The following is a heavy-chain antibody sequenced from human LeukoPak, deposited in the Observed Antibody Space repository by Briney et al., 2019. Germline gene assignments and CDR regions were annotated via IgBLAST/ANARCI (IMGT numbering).Heavy chain of an antibody. D-gene: IGHD1-26*01. CDR1: GFTFSDYY. CDR2: ISSSGSTI. V-gene: IGHV3-11*04. J-gene: IGHJ3*02. Sequence: GGSLRLSCAASGFTFSDYYMSWIRQAPGKGLEWVSYISSSGSTIYYADSVKGRFTISRDNAKNSLYLQMNSLRAEDTAVYYCARLWELIIHDAFDIWGQGTMVTVSS. CDR3: ARLWELIIHDAFDI.